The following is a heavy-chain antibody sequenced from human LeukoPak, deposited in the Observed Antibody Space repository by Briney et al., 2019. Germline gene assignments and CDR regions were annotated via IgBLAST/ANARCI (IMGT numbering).Heavy chain of an antibody. V-gene: IGHV3-74*01. CDR3: TRAQGSHGGDFDY. CDR2: INSDASST. CDR1: GFSFGSYW. J-gene: IGHJ4*02. Sequence: PGGSLRLSCAASGFSFGSYWMHWVRQAPGKGLVWVSRINSDASSTNYADSVKGRFTISRDNAKNTLYLQMNSLRAEDTAVYYCTRAQGSHGGDFDYWGQGTLVTVSS.